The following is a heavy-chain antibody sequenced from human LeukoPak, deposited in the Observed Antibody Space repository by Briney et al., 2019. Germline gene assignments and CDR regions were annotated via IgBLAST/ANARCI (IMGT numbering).Heavy chain of an antibody. CDR3: ARGSSGYSYGTDFDY. D-gene: IGHD5-18*01. J-gene: IGHJ4*02. V-gene: IGHV4-59*01. CDR1: GGSNSSYY. Sequence: SETLSLTCTVSGGSNSSYYWSSMRQPPGKGLEWIGYICYSGNTNYNPSLKSRVTISVDTSKNQFSLKLSSVTAADTAVYYCARGSSGYSYGTDFDYWGQGTLVTVSS. CDR2: ICYSGNT.